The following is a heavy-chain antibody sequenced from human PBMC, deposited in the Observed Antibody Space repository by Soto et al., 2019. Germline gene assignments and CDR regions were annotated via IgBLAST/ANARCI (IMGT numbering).Heavy chain of an antibody. CDR1: GFTFSSYA. CDR2: ISYDGSNK. J-gene: IGHJ4*02. V-gene: IGHV3-30-3*01. CDR3: ARVRPPVPTFDY. Sequence: QVQLVESGGGVVQPGRSLRLSCAASGFTFSSYAMHWVRQAPGKGLEWVAVISYDGSNKYYADSVKGRFTISRDNSKNALYLQMNSLRAEDTAVYYCARVRPPVPTFDYWGQGTLVTVSS. D-gene: IGHD4-17*01.